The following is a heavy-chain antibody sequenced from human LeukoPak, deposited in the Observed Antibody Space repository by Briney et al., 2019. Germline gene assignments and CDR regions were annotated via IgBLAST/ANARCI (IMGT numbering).Heavy chain of an antibody. Sequence: PSQTLSLTCTVSGSSISSGGYFWSWIRQHPGKGLEWIGYISYSGSTYYNPSLKSRVTISVDTSKNQFSLKLSSVSAADTAVYYCASAPYSSSSVDYWGQGTLVTVSS. J-gene: IGHJ4*02. CDR1: GSSISSGGYF. CDR2: ISYSGST. D-gene: IGHD6-6*01. CDR3: ASAPYSSSSVDY. V-gene: IGHV4-31*03.